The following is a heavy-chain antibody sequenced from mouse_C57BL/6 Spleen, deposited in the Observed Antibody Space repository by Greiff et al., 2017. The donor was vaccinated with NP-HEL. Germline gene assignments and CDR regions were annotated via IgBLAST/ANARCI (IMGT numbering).Heavy chain of an antibody. CDR3: ARVDYGSSHWYFDV. D-gene: IGHD1-1*01. J-gene: IGHJ1*03. V-gene: IGHV1-19*01. CDR2: INPYNGGT. CDR1: GYTFTDYY. Sequence: EVQLQQSGPVLVKPGASVKMSCKASGYTFTDYYMNWVKQSHGKSLEWIGVINPYNGGTSYNQKFKGKATLTVDKSSSTAYMELNSLTSEDSAVYYCARVDYGSSHWYFDVWGTGTTVTVSS.